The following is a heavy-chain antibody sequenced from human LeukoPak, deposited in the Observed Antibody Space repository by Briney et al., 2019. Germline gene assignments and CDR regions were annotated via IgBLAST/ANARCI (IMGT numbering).Heavy chain of an antibody. CDR1: GGSFSGYY. V-gene: IGHV4-34*01. CDR2: IDHSGST. Sequence: SETLSPTCAVYGGSFSGYYWSWIRQPPGKGLEWIGEIDHSGSTNYNPSLKSRVTISVDTSKNQFSLKLSSVTAADTAVYYCARGGYNRLLDYWGQGTLVTVSS. CDR3: ARGGYNRLLDY. D-gene: IGHD1-1*01. J-gene: IGHJ4*02.